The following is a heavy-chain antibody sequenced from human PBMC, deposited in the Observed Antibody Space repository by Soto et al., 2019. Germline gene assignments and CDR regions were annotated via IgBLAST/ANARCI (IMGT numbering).Heavy chain of an antibody. CDR2: DASKA. CDR3: ARTGSYGDY. Sequence: QVQLVESGGGVVQPGRSLRLSCAASGFTFSNYAMHCVRQAPGKGLEWVADDASKAYYAESVKGRFTISRDNSKDTLYLQMNSRRGEDTAVYYCARTGSYGDYWGQGTLVTVSS. D-gene: IGHD1-26*01. CDR1: GFTFSNYA. V-gene: IGHV3-33*01. J-gene: IGHJ4*02.